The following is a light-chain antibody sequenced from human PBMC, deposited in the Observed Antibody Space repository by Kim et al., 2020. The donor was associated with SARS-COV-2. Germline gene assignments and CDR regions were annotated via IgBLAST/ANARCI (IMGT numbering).Light chain of an antibody. V-gene: IGKV3-11*01. CDR3: QQRSNWPLFT. Sequence: EIVLTQSPATLSLSPGERATLSCRASQSVSSYLAWYQQKPGQAPRLLIYDASNRATGIPARFSGSGSGTDFTLTISSLEPEDFAVYYCQQRSNWPLFTFFPGTKVDIK. CDR2: DAS. CDR1: QSVSSY. J-gene: IGKJ3*01.